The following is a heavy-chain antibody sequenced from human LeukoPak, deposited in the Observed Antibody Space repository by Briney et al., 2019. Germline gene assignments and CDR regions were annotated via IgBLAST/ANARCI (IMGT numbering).Heavy chain of an antibody. CDR2: IWYDGSNK. CDR1: GFTFSSYG. V-gene: IGHV3-33*06. J-gene: IGHJ6*02. CDR3: AKDASEYGMDV. Sequence: PGRSLRLSCAASGFTFSSYGMHWVRQAPGKGLEWVAVIWYDGSNKYYADSVKGRFTISRDNSKNTLYLQMNSLRAEDTAVYYCAKDASEYGMDVWGQGTTVTVSS.